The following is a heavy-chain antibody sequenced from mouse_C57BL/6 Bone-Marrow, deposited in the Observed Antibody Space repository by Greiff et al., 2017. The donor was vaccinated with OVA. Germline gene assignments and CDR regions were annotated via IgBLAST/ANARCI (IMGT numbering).Heavy chain of an antibody. CDR1: GFTIKNTY. Sequence: EVQLQQSVAELVRPGASVKLSCTASGFTIKNTYMHWVKQRPGQGLEWIGRIDPANGNTKYAPKFQGKATITADTSSNTAYLQLSSLTSEDTAIYYCARRYNNHYYAMGYWGQGTAVTVTS. CDR3: ARRYNNHYYAMGY. CDR2: IDPANGNT. J-gene: IGHJ4*01. V-gene: IGHV14-3*01. D-gene: IGHD2-5*01.